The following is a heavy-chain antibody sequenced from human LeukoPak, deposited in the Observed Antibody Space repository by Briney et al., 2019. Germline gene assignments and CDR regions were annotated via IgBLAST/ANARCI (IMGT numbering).Heavy chain of an antibody. Sequence: ASVKVSRKASGYTFTSYGISWVRQAPGQGLEWMGWISAYNGNTNYAQKLQGRVTMTTDASTSTAYMELRSLRSDDTAVYYCARESRRRIVGASGEGGFDYWGQGTLVTVSS. CDR3: ARESRRRIVGASGEGGFDY. CDR1: GYTFTSYG. CDR2: ISAYNGNT. D-gene: IGHD1-26*01. J-gene: IGHJ4*02. V-gene: IGHV1-18*01.